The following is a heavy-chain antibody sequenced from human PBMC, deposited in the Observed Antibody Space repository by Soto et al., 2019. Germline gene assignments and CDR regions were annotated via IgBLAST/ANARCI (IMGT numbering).Heavy chain of an antibody. CDR2: IYSSGST. Sequence: QVQLQESGPGLVKPSQTLSLTCTVSGGSISSGGYYWTWIRQHPGKGLEWIGCIYSSGSTYYNPSLKSRCTISVDTSKNQFSLKLSSVTAADTAVVYCARERGDSFDYWGQGTLVTVSS. V-gene: IGHV4-31*03. J-gene: IGHJ4*02. CDR3: ARERGDSFDY. D-gene: IGHD4-17*01. CDR1: GGSISSGGYY.